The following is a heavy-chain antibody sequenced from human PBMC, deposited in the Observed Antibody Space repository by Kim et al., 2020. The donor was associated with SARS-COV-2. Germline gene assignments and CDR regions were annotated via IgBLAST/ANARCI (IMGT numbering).Heavy chain of an antibody. J-gene: IGHJ6*02. CDR3: ARRFPFGQLLWFGELSNYYYGMDV. Sequence: SETLSLTCTVSGGSISSSSYYWGWIRQPPGKGLEWIGSIYYSGSTYYNPSLKSRVTISVDTSKNQFSLKLSSVTAADTAVYYCARRFPFGQLLWFGELSNYYYGMDVWGQGTTVTVSS. CDR1: GGSISSSSYY. V-gene: IGHV4-39*01. CDR2: IYYSGST. D-gene: IGHD3-10*01.